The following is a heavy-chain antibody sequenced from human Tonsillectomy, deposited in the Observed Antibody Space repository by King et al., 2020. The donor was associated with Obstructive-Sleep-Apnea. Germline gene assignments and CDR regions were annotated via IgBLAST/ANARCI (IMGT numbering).Heavy chain of an antibody. CDR1: GFTFSNAW. D-gene: IGHD2-2*01. CDR3: TTGGIYCSSTSCYAGVDY. J-gene: IGHJ4*02. CDR2: IKSKTDGGTP. Sequence: VQLVESGGGLVKPGGSLRLSCAASGFTFSNAWMSWVRQAPGKGLEWVGRIKSKTDGGTPDYAAPVKGRFTISRDDSKNTLYLQMNSLKTEDTAVYYCTTGGIYCSSTSCYAGVDYWGQGTLVTVSS. V-gene: IGHV3-15*01.